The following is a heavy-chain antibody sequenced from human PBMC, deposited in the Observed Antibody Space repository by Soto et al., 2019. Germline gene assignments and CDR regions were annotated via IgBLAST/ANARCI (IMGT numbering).Heavy chain of an antibody. D-gene: IGHD2-2*01. J-gene: IGHJ4*01. Sequence: VGSLRLSCAASGFTFSSYWMQWVRQVPGKGMEWVSKIDTDGIMTDYADSVKGRFIISRDNAKNSLYLQMNSLRVEDTAVYHCASLSAPVDYWGQGTLVTVSS. V-gene: IGHV3-74*01. CDR1: GFTFSSYW. CDR2: IDTDGIMT. CDR3: ASLSAPVDY.